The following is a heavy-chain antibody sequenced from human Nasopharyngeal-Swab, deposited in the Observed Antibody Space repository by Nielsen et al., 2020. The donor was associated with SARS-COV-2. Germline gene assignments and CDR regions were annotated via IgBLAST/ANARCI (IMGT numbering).Heavy chain of an antibody. CDR2: IYYSGST. V-gene: IGHV4-31*03. D-gene: IGHD3-22*01. CDR3: ARAMIVVVINAFDI. Sequence: LRLSGTVSGGSISSGGYYWSWLRQHPGKGLEWIGYIYYSGSTYYNPSLKSRVTISVDTSKNQFSLKLSSVTAADTAVYYCARAMIVVVINAFDIWGQGTMVTVSS. J-gene: IGHJ3*02. CDR1: GGSISSGGYY.